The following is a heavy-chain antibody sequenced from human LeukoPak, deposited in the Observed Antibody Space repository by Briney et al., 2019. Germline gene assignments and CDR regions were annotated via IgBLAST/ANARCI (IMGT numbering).Heavy chain of an antibody. CDR1: GFTFSYHW. CDR3: ARDLNLAFDI. J-gene: IGHJ3*02. V-gene: IGHV3-7*01. Sequence: GGSLTLSCAASGFTFSYHWMTWVRQAPGKGLEWVANIKNDGTVKNYVDSVKGRFTISRDNAKNSLYLQMNSLRAEDTAVYYCARDLNLAFDIWGQGTMVTVSS. D-gene: IGHD1-14*01. CDR2: IKNDGTVK.